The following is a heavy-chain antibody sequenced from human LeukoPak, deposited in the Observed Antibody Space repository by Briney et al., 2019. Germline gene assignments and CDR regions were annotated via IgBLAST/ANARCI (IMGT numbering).Heavy chain of an antibody. CDR3: ARDSGDFFDY. CDR2: IHYSGST. Sequence: SETLSLTCTVSGGSISSYYWSWIRQPPGKGLEWIGYIHYSGSTNYNPSLKSRVTISVDTSKNQFSLKLSSVTAADTAVYNCARDSGDFFDYWGQGTLVTVSS. V-gene: IGHV4-59*01. J-gene: IGHJ4*02. D-gene: IGHD4-17*01. CDR1: GGSISSYY.